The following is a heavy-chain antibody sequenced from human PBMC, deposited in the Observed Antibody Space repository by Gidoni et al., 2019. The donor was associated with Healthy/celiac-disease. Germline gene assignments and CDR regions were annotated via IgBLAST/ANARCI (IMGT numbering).Heavy chain of an antibody. CDR1: GFPFLSYS. D-gene: IGHD6-13*01. V-gene: IGHV3-21*01. CDR2: ISSSSSYI. CDR3: ASFPRVLAAGDAFDI. Sequence: EVQLVESGGGLVKPGGYLSLSFAASGFPFLSYSMNWVRQAPGKGLEWVSSISSSSSYIYYADSVKGRFTISRDNAKNSLYLQMNSLRAEDTAVYYCASFPRVLAAGDAFDIWGQGTMVTVSS. J-gene: IGHJ3*02.